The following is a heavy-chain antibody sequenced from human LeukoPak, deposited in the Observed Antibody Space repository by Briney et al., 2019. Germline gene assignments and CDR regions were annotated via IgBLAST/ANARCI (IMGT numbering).Heavy chain of an antibody. CDR1: GGSFSGYY. CDR2: INHGGST. CDR3: ARYSTTVTTWFDP. D-gene: IGHD4-17*01. Sequence: SETLSLTCAVYGGSFSGYYWNWIRQPPGKGLEWIGEINHGGSTNYNPSLKSRVTISVDTSKNQFSLKLSSVTAADTAVYYCARYSTTVTTWFDPWGQGTLVTVSS. J-gene: IGHJ5*02. V-gene: IGHV4-34*01.